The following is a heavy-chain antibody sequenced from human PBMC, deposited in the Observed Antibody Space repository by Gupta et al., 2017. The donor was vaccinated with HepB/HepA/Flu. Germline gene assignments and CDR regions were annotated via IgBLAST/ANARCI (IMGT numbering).Heavy chain of an antibody. D-gene: IGHD6-13*01. CDR3: ARHETLGMAAAGIAGAFDI. Sequence: QLQLQESGPGLVKPSETLSLTCTVSGGSISSSSYYWGWLRQPPGKGLEWIGSIYYSGSTYYNPSLKSRVTISVDTSKNQFSLKLSSVTAADTAVYYCARHETLGMAAAGIAGAFDIWGQGTMVTVSS. V-gene: IGHV4-39*01. CDR2: IYYSGST. J-gene: IGHJ3*02. CDR1: GGSISSSSYY.